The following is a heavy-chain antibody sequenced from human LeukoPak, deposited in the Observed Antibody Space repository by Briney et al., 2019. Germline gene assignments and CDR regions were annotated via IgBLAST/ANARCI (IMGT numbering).Heavy chain of an antibody. CDR2: IYTSGST. CDR3: ARSARAAAGSYYFDY. CDR1: GGSIDSTNY. D-gene: IGHD6-13*01. J-gene: IGHJ4*02. Sequence: SGTLSLTCGVSGGSIDSTNYWSWIRQPAGKGLEWIGRIYTSGSTNYNPSLKSRVTMSVDTSKNQFSLKLSSVTAADTAVYYCARSARAAAGSYYFDYWGQGTLVTVSS. V-gene: IGHV4-4*07.